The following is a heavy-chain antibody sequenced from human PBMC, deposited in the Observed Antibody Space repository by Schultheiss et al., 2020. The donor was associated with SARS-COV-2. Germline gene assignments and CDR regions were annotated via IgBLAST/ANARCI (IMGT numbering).Heavy chain of an antibody. CDR2: ISYDGSNK. Sequence: GGSLRLSCATSGFTFSSYGMHWVRQAPGKGLEWVAVISYDGSNKYYADSVKGRFTISRDNSKNTLYLQMNSLRAEDTAVYYCAKDRYSSSSGGVFDYWAREPWSPSPQ. CDR3: AKDRYSSSSGGVFDY. D-gene: IGHD6-6*01. V-gene: IGHV3-30*18. CDR1: GFTFSSYG. J-gene: IGHJ4*02.